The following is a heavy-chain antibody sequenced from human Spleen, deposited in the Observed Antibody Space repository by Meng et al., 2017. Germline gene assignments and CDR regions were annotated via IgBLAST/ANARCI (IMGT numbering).Heavy chain of an antibody. CDR2: INHSGST. CDR3: ARGPADIVVVVAATLLDY. Sequence: VHCQKWCAGLLKLSETLSRTCAVYGGSFSGYYWSWIRQPPGKGLEWIGEINHSGSTNYNPSLKSRVTISVDTSKNQFSLKLSSVTAADTAVYYCARGPADIVVVVAATLLDYWGQGTLVTVSS. J-gene: IGHJ4*02. CDR1: GGSFSGYY. D-gene: IGHD2-15*01. V-gene: IGHV4-34*01.